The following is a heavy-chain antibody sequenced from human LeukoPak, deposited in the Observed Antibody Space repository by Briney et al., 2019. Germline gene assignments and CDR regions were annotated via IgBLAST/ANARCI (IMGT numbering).Heavy chain of an antibody. J-gene: IGHJ4*02. CDR1: GFTFSNYI. V-gene: IGHV3-30-3*01. CDR3: ARDSRYYYIDY. D-gene: IGHD6-13*01. CDR2: ISYDESKK. Sequence: GGSLRLSCAASGFTFSNYIMHWVRQAPGKGLEWVAIISYDESKKYYADSVKGRFTISRDNSKNLLYLQMNSLKTEDTAVYYCARDSRYYYIDYWGQGTLVTVSS.